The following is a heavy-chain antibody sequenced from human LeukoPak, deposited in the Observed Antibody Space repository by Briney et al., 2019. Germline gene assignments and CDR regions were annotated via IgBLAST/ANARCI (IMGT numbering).Heavy chain of an antibody. Sequence: ASVKVSCKASGYTFTSYGISWLRQAPGQGLEWMGWINPNSGGTNYAQKFQGRVTMTRDTSISTAYMELSRLRSDDTAVYYCARAPMIVVVPLDYWGQGTLVTVSS. CDR1: GYTFTSYG. D-gene: IGHD3-22*01. V-gene: IGHV1-2*02. J-gene: IGHJ4*02. CDR3: ARAPMIVVVPLDY. CDR2: INPNSGGT.